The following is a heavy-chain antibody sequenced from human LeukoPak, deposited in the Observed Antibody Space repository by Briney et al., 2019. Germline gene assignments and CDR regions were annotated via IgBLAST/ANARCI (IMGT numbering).Heavy chain of an antibody. Sequence: SETLSLTCTVSGGSISSSSYYWGWIRQPPGKGLEWIGSIYYSGSTYYNPSLKSRVTISVDTSKNQFSLKLSSVTAADTAVYYCARHGCSGGSCYSGWFDPWXXGTLVTVSS. J-gene: IGHJ5*02. CDR3: ARHGCSGGSCYSGWFDP. CDR2: IYYSGST. V-gene: IGHV4-39*01. CDR1: GGSISSSSYY. D-gene: IGHD2-15*01.